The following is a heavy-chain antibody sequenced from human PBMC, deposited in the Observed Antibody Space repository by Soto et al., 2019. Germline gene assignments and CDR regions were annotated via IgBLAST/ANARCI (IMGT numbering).Heavy chain of an antibody. J-gene: IGHJ6*02. Sequence: QVQLVESGGGVVQPGRSLRLSCAASGFTFSSYGMHWVRQAPGKGLEWVAVIWYDGSNKYYADSVKGRFTISRDNSKNTLYLQMNSLRAEDTAVYYCARDSMVRDPLGYYYYGMDVWGQGTTVTVSS. V-gene: IGHV3-33*01. D-gene: IGHD3-10*01. CDR3: ARDSMVRDPLGYYYYGMDV. CDR1: GFTFSSYG. CDR2: IWYDGSNK.